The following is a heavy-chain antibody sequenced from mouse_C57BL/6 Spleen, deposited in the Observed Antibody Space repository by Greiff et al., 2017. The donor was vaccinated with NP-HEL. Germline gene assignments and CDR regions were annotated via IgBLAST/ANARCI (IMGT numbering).Heavy chain of an antibody. CDR1: GFSLTSYA. J-gene: IGHJ4*01. Sequence: VQLVESGPGLVAPSQSLSIPCTVSGFSLTSYAISWVRQPPGKGLEWLGVIWTGGGTNYNSDLKSRLSISKDKSKSQVFLKTNSLQTDDTARSYCARMLRRGAMDYWGQGTSVTVSS. CDR3: ARMLRRGAMDY. D-gene: IGHD2-12*01. CDR2: IWTGGGT. V-gene: IGHV2-9-1*01.